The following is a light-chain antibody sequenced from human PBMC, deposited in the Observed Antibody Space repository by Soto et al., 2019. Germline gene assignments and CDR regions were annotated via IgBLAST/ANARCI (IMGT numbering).Light chain of an antibody. Sequence: EIVLTQSPATLSLSPGERATLSCRASQSVSSYLAWYQQKPGQAPRLLIYDASNRATGIPARFSGSGSGTDFTLTISSLEPEDFATYYCQQYNSYSPGTFGQGTKVDIK. CDR1: QSVSSY. J-gene: IGKJ1*01. V-gene: IGKV3-11*01. CDR3: QQYNSYSPGT. CDR2: DAS.